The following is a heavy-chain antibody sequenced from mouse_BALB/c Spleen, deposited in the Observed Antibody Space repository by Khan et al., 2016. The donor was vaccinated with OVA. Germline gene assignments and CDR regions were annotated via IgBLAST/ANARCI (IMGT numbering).Heavy chain of an antibody. CDR3: ARDGSRYNYAMDY. J-gene: IGHJ4*01. Sequence: EVQLVESGPGPVKPSQSLSLTCTVTGYSITSDYAWHWIRQFPGNKLEWMGYISSSGSTNYNPALKRRISITRDKSKNQFFLQFNSVTTEDTATYYCARDGSRYNYAMDYWGQGTSVTVSS. V-gene: IGHV3-2*02. D-gene: IGHD2-3*01. CDR2: ISSSGST. CDR1: GYSITSDYA.